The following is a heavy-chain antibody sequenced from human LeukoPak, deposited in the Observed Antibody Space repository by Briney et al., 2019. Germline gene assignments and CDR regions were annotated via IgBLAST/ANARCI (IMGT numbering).Heavy chain of an antibody. CDR3: AKDQRFSLRTPTWDV. CDR2: ISGSGAST. J-gene: IGHJ6*04. D-gene: IGHD5/OR15-5a*01. Sequence: PGGTLRLSCAASGFTFSSYGMSWVRQAPGKGLEWVSAISGSGASTYYADSVKGRFTISRDNSKNTLYLQMNSLRAEDTALYYCAKDQRFSLRTPTWDVWGKGTTVTVSS. CDR1: GFTFSSYG. V-gene: IGHV3-23*01.